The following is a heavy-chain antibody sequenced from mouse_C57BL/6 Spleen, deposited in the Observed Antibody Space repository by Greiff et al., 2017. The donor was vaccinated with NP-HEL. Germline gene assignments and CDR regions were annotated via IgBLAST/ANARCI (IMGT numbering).Heavy chain of an antibody. CDR1: GYTFTSYW. V-gene: IGHV1-61*01. D-gene: IGHD1-1*01. CDR2: IYPSDSET. CDR3: ANLRLFAY. Sequence: QVQLQQPGAELVRPGSSVKLSCKASGYTFTSYWMDWVQQRPGQGLEWIGNIYPSDSETHYNQKFKDKATLTVDKSSSTAYMQLSSLTSEDSAVYYCANLRLFAYWGQGTLVTVSA. J-gene: IGHJ3*01.